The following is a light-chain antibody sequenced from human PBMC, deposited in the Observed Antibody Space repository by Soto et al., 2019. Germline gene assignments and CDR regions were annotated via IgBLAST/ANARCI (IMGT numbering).Light chain of an antibody. Sequence: IVLTQSPGTLSLYPGERATLSCRASQSVSSSYLAWYQQKPGQAPKVLIYRASSRATGIPDRFSGSGSGTDFTLTISRLEPEDFAVYYCQQYGSSPLTFGGGTMVDIK. CDR3: QQYGSSPLT. V-gene: IGKV3-20*01. J-gene: IGKJ4*01. CDR2: RAS. CDR1: QSVSSSY.